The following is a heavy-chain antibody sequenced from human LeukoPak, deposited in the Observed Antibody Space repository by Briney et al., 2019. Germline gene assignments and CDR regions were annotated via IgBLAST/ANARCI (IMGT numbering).Heavy chain of an antibody. J-gene: IGHJ4*02. Sequence: ASVKVSCKASGYTFTGYYMHWVRQAPGQGLEWMGWINPNSGGTNYAQKFQGRVTMTRDTSISTAYMELSGLRSDDTAVYYCARDESSGTYYFDYWGQGTLVTVSS. CDR3: ARDESSGTYYFDY. CDR2: INPNSGGT. D-gene: IGHD1-26*01. V-gene: IGHV1-2*02. CDR1: GYTFTGYY.